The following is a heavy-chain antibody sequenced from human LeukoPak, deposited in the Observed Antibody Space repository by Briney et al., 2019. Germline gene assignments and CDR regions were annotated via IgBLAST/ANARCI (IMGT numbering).Heavy chain of an antibody. CDR3: AREVITFGGVIVPKLEYCYFDS. Sequence: PSETLSLTCTVSGGSISSKSYFWSWIRQPAGKGLEWIGRVYTNGSTNYNPSLKSRVTISLDTSKNQFSLKLSSVTAADTAVYYCAREVITFGGVIVPKLEYCYFDSWGQGTLVTVSS. D-gene: IGHD3-16*02. J-gene: IGHJ4*02. CDR2: VYTNGST. CDR1: GGSISSKSYF. V-gene: IGHV4-61*02.